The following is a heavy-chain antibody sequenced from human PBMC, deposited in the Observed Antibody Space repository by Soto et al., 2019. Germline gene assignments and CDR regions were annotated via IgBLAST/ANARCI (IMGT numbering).Heavy chain of an antibody. V-gene: IGHV3-66*01. Sequence: EVQLVESGGGLVQPGGSLEPSCAASGFTGSRNYMSWFARAPGKGLEWVPVFYSGGSTYYADSVKGRFTISRDNSKNTRYLQMNSLRAEDTAVYYCARGGGDCYSCWFDPWGQGTLVTVSS. J-gene: IGHJ5*02. CDR1: GFTGSRNY. CDR2: FYSGGST. D-gene: IGHD2-21*02. CDR3: ARGGGDCYSCWFDP.